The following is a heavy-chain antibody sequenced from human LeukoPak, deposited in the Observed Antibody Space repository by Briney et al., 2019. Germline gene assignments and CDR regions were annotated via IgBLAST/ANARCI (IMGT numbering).Heavy chain of an antibody. Sequence: TPSETLSLTCTVSGGSISTNYYYWGWIRQPPGKGLEWIGSIFYRGNTYYNPSLKSRVTISIDTSKDQFSLKLTSVTAADTAIFYCARHGYDVLSGLFDYWGQGSLVTVSS. CDR1: GGSISTNYYY. V-gene: IGHV4-39*01. CDR3: ARHGYDVLSGLFDY. CDR2: IFYRGNT. D-gene: IGHD3-3*01. J-gene: IGHJ4*02.